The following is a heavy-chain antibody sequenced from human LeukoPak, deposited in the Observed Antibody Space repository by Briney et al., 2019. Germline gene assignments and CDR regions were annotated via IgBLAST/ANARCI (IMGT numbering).Heavy chain of an antibody. CDR3: ARGAAPTLVIDY. CDR1: GGSISSGSYY. V-gene: IGHV4-61*02. Sequence: SQTLSLTCTVSGGSISSGSYYWSWIRQPAGKGLEWIGRIYTSGSTNYNPSLKSRVTISVDTSKNQFSLKLSSVTAADTAVYYCARGAAPTLVIDYWGQGTLVTVSS. J-gene: IGHJ4*02. D-gene: IGHD6-13*01. CDR2: IYTSGST.